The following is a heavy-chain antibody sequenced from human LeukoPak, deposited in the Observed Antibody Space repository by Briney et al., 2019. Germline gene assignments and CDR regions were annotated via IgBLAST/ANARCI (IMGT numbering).Heavy chain of an antibody. J-gene: IGHJ4*02. Sequence: SETLSLTCTVSGGSISSGGYCWSWIRQHPGKGLEWIGYIYYSGSTYYNPSLKSRVTISVDTSKNQFSLKLSSVTAADTAVYYCAISASYRAYFDYWGQGTLVTVSS. CDR1: GGSISSGGYC. V-gene: IGHV4-31*03. D-gene: IGHD3-16*02. CDR3: AISASYRAYFDY. CDR2: IYYSGST.